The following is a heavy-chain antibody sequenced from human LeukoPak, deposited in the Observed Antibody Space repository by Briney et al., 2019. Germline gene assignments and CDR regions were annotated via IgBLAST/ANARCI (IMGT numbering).Heavy chain of an antibody. J-gene: IGHJ4*02. CDR3: ARSAGEYSYGTYGGQLDY. CDR1: GFTVSSNY. Sequence: PGGSLRLSCAASGFTVSSNYMSWVRQAPGKGLEGGSVIYSGGSTYYADSVKGRFTISRDNSKNTLYLQMNSLRAEDTAVYYCARSAGEYSYGTYGGQLDYWGQGTLVTVSS. CDR2: IYSGGST. D-gene: IGHD5-18*01. V-gene: IGHV3-66*01.